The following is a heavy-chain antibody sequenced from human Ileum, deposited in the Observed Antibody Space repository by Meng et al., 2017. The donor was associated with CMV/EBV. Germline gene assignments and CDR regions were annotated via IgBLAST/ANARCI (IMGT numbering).Heavy chain of an antibody. CDR1: GYTFNKYD. V-gene: IGHV1-8*01. Sequence: ASVKVSCKASGYTFNKYDISWVRQAPGQGLERMGSMTPKSGNTVYAQKFQGRVTMTWDTSTTTAYMELSSLRSEDTAMYYCARGLDLPYWGQGTLVTVSS. CDR2: MTPKSGNT. CDR3: ARGLDLPY. J-gene: IGHJ4*02.